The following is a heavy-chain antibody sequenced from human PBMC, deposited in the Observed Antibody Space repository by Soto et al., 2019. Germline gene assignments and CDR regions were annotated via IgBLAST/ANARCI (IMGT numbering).Heavy chain of an antibody. V-gene: IGHV1-69*12. CDR3: AGVLAVQAGNCLVP. J-gene: IGHJ5*02. Sequence: QVQLVQSGAEVKKPGSSVKVSCKASGGTFSSYAISWVRQAPGQGLEWMGGIIPIFGTANYAQKFQGRVTIPAEESTSTASLLPCRPLFQARAEGFQAGVLAVQAGNCLVPPGEGPLLTVS. CDR1: GGTFSSYA. CDR2: IIPIFGTA. D-gene: IGHD2-15*01.